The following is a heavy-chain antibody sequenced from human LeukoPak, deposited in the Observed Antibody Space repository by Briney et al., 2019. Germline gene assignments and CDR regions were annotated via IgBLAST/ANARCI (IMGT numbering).Heavy chain of an antibody. D-gene: IGHD1-26*01. Sequence: SETLSLTCTVSGGSISSYYWSWFRQPPGKGLEWIGYIYTSGSTNYNPSLKSRVTISVDTSKNQFSLKLSSVTAADTAVYYCARLITTSGSYDYWGQGTLVTVSS. V-gene: IGHV4-4*09. CDR2: IYTSGST. CDR1: GGSISSYY. CDR3: ARLITTSGSYDY. J-gene: IGHJ4*02.